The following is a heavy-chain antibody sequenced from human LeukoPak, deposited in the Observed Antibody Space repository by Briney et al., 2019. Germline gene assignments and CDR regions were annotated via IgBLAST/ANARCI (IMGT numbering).Heavy chain of an antibody. CDR3: ARDRKVHYYDSSGYPPRWFDP. V-gene: IGHV1-2*02. D-gene: IGHD3-22*01. Sequence: VASVKVSCKASGYTFTGYYMHWVRQAPGQGLEWMGWINPNSGGTNYAQKFQGRVTMTRDTSISTAYMELSRLRSDDTAVYYCARDRKVHYYDSSGYPPRWFDPWGQGTLVTVSS. J-gene: IGHJ5*02. CDR2: INPNSGGT. CDR1: GYTFTGYY.